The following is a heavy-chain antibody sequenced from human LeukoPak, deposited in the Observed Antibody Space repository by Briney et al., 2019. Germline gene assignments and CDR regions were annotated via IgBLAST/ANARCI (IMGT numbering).Heavy chain of an antibody. D-gene: IGHD3-3*01. V-gene: IGHV4-34*01. Sequence: SETLSLTCAVYGGSFSGYYWSWIRQPPGKGLEWIGEINHSGSTNYNPSLKSRVTISVDTSKNQFSLKLSSVTAADTAVYYCATERATSLAGGSYDFSRFDPWGQGTLVTVSS. J-gene: IGHJ5*02. CDR1: GGSFSGYY. CDR3: ATERATSLAGGSYDFSRFDP. CDR2: INHSGST.